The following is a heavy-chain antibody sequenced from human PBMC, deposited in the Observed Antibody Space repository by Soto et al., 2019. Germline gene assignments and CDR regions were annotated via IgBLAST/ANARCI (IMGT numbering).Heavy chain of an antibody. J-gene: IGHJ4*02. Sequence: EVQLVESGGGLVKPGGSLRLSCAASGFTFTNAWMNWVRQAPGKGLEWVGRIKRKIDGETTDYAAPVKGRFTISRDDSKNPLYLQMNSLQTEDTGVYYCADIAVSHTGDYWGQGTLVTVSS. V-gene: IGHV3-15*07. CDR1: GFTFTNAW. CDR2: IKRKIDGETT. D-gene: IGHD6-19*01. CDR3: ADIAVSHTGDY.